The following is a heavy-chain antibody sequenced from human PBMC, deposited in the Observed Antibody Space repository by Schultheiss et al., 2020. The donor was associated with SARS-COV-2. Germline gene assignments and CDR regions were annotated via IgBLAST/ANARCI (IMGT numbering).Heavy chain of an antibody. CDR2: INHSGST. CDR1: GGSINSDY. Sequence: SETLSLTCTVSGGSINSDYWSWIRQPPGKGLEWIGEINHSGSTNYNPSLKSRVTISVDTSKNQFSLKLSSVTAADTAVYYCARSSEDYGDYWGQGTLVTVSS. CDR3: ARSSEDYGDY. V-gene: IGHV4-34*01. J-gene: IGHJ4*02.